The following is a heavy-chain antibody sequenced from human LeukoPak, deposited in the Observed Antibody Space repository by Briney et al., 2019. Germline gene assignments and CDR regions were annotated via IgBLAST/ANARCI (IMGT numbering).Heavy chain of an antibody. CDR1: GCSFTSYW. D-gene: IGHD2-21*02. V-gene: IGHV5-51*01. J-gene: IGHJ3*02. CDR2: IYPGDSDT. Sequence: GESLKISCRGSGCSFTSYWIVWVRQMPGKGLERMGIIYPGDSDTRYSPSFQGHVTISVDKSISTAYLQWSSLKASDTAMYYCARNCGGDCANAFDIWGQGTMVTVSS. CDR3: ARNCGGDCANAFDI.